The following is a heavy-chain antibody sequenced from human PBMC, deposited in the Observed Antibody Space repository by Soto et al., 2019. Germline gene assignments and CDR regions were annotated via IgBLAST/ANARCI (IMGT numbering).Heavy chain of an antibody. Sequence: GGSLRLSCAASGFTFSRYAMHRVRQDPGKGLEWVTVISYDGSNKYYADSVKGRFTISRDNSKNTLYLQMNSLRGEDTAVYYCARDLDDASSSWLYYYYYGMDVWGQGTTVTVSS. CDR3: ARDLDDASSSWLYYYYYGMDV. CDR1: GFTFSRYA. V-gene: IGHV3-30-3*01. D-gene: IGHD6-13*01. J-gene: IGHJ6*02. CDR2: ISYDGSNK.